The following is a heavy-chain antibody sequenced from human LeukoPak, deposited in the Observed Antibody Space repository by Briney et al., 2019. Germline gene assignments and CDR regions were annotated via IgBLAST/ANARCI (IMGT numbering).Heavy chain of an antibody. D-gene: IGHD2-2*01. Sequence: SETLSLTCTVSGGXISSYYWTWIRQPPGKGLEWIGYIYYSGSTNYNPSLKSRVTISVDTSKNQFSLKLSSVAAADTAVYYCARTYCTSSSCYRAAFDIWGQGTMVTASS. CDR3: ARTYCTSSSCYRAAFDI. J-gene: IGHJ3*02. V-gene: IGHV4-59*01. CDR2: IYYSGST. CDR1: GGXISSYY.